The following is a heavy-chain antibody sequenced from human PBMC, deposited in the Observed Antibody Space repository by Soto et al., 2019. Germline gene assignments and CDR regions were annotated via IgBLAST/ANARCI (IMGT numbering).Heavy chain of an antibody. CDR3: ARKLAVAGTRAPTPCYYFDY. CDR2: IYYSGST. CDR1: GGSISSSSYY. Sequence: SETLSLTCTVSGGSISSSSYYWGWIRQPPGKGLEWIGSIYYSGSTYYNPSLKSRVTISVDTSKNQFSLKLSSVTAADTAVYYCARKLAVAGTRAPTPCYYFDYWGREPWSPSPQ. J-gene: IGHJ4*02. V-gene: IGHV4-39*01. D-gene: IGHD6-19*01.